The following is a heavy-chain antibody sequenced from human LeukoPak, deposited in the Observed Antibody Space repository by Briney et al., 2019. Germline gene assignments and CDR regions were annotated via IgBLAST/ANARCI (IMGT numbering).Heavy chain of an antibody. D-gene: IGHD2-15*01. J-gene: IGHJ5*02. CDR2: IYTSGST. V-gene: IGHV4-4*07. CDR1: GGSISYYH. CDR3: ARACSGGTCYSDNWFDP. Sequence: SETLSLTCTVSGGSISYYHWSWIRQPAGKGLEWIGRIYTSGSTNCNPSLKSRVAMSVDTSKNQFSLKLSSVTAADTAVYYCARACSGGTCYSDNWFDPWGQGTLVTVSS.